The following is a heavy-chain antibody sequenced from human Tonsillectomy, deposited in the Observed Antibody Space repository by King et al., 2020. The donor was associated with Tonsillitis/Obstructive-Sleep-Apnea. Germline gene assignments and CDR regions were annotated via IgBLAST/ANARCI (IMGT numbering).Heavy chain of an antibody. J-gene: IGHJ4*02. CDR1: GFTFSSYA. CDR3: AKLTWSVAREGNSGYYHDY. V-gene: IGHV3-23*04. Sequence: VQLVESGGGLVQPGGSLRLSCAASGFTFSSYAMSWVRQAPGKGLEWVSAISGSGGSTYYADSVKGRFTISRDNSKNTLYLQMNSLRAEDTAVYYCAKLTWSVAREGNSGYYHDYWGQGTLVTVSS. D-gene: IGHD3-22*01. CDR2: ISGSGGST.